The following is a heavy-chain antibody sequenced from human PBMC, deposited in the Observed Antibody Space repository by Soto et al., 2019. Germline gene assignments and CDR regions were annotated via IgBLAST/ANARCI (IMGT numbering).Heavy chain of an antibody. CDR1: GYTFTNYD. V-gene: IGHV1-18*01. CDR2: ISTYTGNT. J-gene: IGHJ6*02. CDR3: ARGYYSGSGRPTPGGMDV. D-gene: IGHD3-10*01. Sequence: QVHLVQSGAEVKKPGASVKVSCKASGYTFTNYDINWVRQAPGQGLEWMGWISTYTGNTNYAQKLQGRATMTTDTAKSTAYMELRSLRSDDTAVYYCARGYYSGSGRPTPGGMDVWGQGTTVTVSS.